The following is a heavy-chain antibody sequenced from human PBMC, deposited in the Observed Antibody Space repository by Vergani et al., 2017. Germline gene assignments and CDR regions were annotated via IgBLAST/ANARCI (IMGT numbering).Heavy chain of an antibody. CDR3: ARDYGDYEDVNWFDP. Sequence: EVQLVESGGGLVQPGGSLRLSCAASGFTVSSNYMSWVRQAPGKGLERVSAISGSGGSTYYADSVKGRFTISRDNSKNTLYLQMNSLRAEDTAVYYCARDYGDYEDVNWFDPWGQGTLVTVSS. J-gene: IGHJ5*02. CDR2: ISGSGGST. D-gene: IGHD4-17*01. CDR1: GFTVSSNY. V-gene: IGHV3-23*04.